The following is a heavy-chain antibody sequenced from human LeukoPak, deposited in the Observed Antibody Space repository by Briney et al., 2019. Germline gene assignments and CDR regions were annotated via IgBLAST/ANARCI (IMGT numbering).Heavy chain of an antibody. CDR3: ARGGGVLTGYLDY. CDR2: IYYSGST. CDR1: GGSISSSHYQ. V-gene: IGHV4-39*01. J-gene: IGHJ4*02. Sequence: PSETLPLTCTVSGGSISSSHYQWGWIRQPPGRGLEWIGNIYYSGSTSSNPSLKSRVSISVDTSKNQFSLKLSSVTAADTAVYYCARGGGVLTGYLDYWGQGTLVTVSS. D-gene: IGHD3-9*01.